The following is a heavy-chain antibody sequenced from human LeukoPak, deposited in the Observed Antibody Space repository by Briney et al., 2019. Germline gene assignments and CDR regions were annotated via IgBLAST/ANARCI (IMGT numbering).Heavy chain of an antibody. CDR1: GFTFSSYG. CDR2: ISGSGGST. J-gene: IGHJ3*02. V-gene: IGHV3-23*01. Sequence: GGSLRLSCAASGFTFSSYGMSWVRQAPGKGLEWVSAISGSGGSTYYADSVKGRFTISRDNSKNTLYLQMNSLRAEDTAVYYCARDSLTLDAFDIWGQGAMVTVSS. CDR3: ARDSLTLDAFDI.